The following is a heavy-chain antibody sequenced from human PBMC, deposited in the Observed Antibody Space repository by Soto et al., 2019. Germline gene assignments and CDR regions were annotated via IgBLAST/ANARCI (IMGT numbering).Heavy chain of an antibody. CDR2: IYYSGST. D-gene: IGHD3-16*02. V-gene: IGHV4-59*01. J-gene: IGHJ3*02. Sequence: TSETLSLTCTVSADSISNYYWSWIRQSPGKGLEWIGYIYYSGSTKYNPSLKSRVTISVDTSKNQFSLKLTSVTAADTAVYYCARSQFGYTHAFDIWGQGTMVTVSS. CDR1: ADSISNYY. CDR3: ARSQFGYTHAFDI.